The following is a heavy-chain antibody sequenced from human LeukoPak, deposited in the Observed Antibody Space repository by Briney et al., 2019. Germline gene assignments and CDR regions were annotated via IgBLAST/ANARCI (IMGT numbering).Heavy chain of an antibody. V-gene: IGHV3-23*01. CDR1: GFTFSTYA. Sequence: GGSLRLSCTASGFTFSTYAMTWVRQPPGKGLEWVSAISGSGDATKYADSVKGRFTISRDNSKNTLYLQMNNLRAEDTAVYYCAKGSSWLDWFDPWGQGTLVTVSS. CDR3: AKGSSWLDWFDP. D-gene: IGHD6-13*01. J-gene: IGHJ5*02. CDR2: ISGSGDAT.